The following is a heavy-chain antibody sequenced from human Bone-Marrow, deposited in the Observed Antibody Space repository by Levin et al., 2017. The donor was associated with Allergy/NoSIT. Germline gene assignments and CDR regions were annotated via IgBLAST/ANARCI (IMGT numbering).Heavy chain of an antibody. D-gene: IGHD1-26*01. J-gene: IGHJ4*02. CDR2: TYYNGNT. CDR3: ARDKSGTYFSFED. Sequence: SGTLSLTCTVSGASMNNYYWSWIRQPPGKGLEWIGYTYYNGNTNYHPSLKSRVTISVDTSKNQFSLNLKSVTAADTALYFCARDKSGTYFSFEDWGQGTLVIVSS. V-gene: IGHV4-59*01. CDR1: GASMNNYY.